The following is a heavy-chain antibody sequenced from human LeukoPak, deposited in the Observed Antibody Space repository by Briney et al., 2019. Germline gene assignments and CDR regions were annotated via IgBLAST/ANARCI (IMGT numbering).Heavy chain of an antibody. CDR1: GFTFSSYS. J-gene: IGHJ4*02. CDR2: ISSSSSYI. CDR3: ARDPVGVITTVYYFDY. Sequence: GGSLRLSCAASGFTFSSYSMNWVRRAPGNGLEWVSSISSSSSYIYYADSVKGRFTISRDNAKNSLYLQMNSLRAEDTAVYYCARDPVGVITTVYYFDYWGQGTLVTVSS. D-gene: IGHD3-22*01. V-gene: IGHV3-21*01.